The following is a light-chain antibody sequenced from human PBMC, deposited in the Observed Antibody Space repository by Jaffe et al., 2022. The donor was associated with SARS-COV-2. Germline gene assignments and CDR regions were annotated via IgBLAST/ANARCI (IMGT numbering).Light chain of an antibody. V-gene: IGLV2-14*03. CDR1: SSDVGGYNY. CDR3: SSYTGGNTFYV. J-gene: IGLJ1*01. Sequence: QSALTQPASVSGSPGQSITISCTGTSSDVGGYNYVSWYQHHPGKAPKLMIFDVSNRPSGVSDRFSGSKSGNTASLTISGLQAEDEADYYCSSYTGGNTFYVFGTGTKVTVL. CDR2: DVS.